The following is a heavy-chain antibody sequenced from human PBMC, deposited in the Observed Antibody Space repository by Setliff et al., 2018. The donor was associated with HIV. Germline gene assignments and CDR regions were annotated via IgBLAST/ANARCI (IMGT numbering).Heavy chain of an antibody. Sequence: PGESLKISCKGSGYSFGSYWITWVRKMPGQGLEWMGRINPYDSNTNYRPSFQGHVSMSVDKSISTAYLQWSSLNASDTAMYYCARDSGSSSYYYYYMDVWGKGTTVTVSS. CDR3: ARDSGSSSYYYYYMDV. D-gene: IGHD1-26*01. V-gene: IGHV5-10-1*01. CDR2: INPYDSNT. J-gene: IGHJ6*03. CDR1: GYSFGSYW.